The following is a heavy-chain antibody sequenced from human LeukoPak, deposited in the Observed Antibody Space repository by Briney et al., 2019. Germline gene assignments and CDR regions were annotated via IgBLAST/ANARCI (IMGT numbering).Heavy chain of an antibody. Sequence: PSETLSLTCTVSGGSVSSGSYYWSWIRQPPGKGLEWIGYIYYSGSTNYNPSLKSRVTISLDTSKNQFSLKLSSVTAADTAVYYCARVWFGRYNWFDPWGQGTLVTVSS. V-gene: IGHV4-61*01. CDR1: GGSVSSGSYY. CDR2: IYYSGST. CDR3: ARVWFGRYNWFDP. D-gene: IGHD3-10*01. J-gene: IGHJ5*02.